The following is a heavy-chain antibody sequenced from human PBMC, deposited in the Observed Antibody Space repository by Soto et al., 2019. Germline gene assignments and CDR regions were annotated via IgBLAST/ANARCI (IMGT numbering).Heavy chain of an antibody. CDR3: ARGDYYGSGSYFPD. CDR2: INWNGGST. D-gene: IGHD3-10*01. V-gene: IGHV3-20*04. Sequence: GGSLRLSCAASGFTFDDYGMSWVRQAPGKGLEWVSGINWNGGSTGYADSVKGRFTISRDNAKNSLYLQMNSLRAEDTALYYCARGDYYGSGSYFPDWGQGTLVTVSS. CDR1: GFTFDDYG. J-gene: IGHJ4*02.